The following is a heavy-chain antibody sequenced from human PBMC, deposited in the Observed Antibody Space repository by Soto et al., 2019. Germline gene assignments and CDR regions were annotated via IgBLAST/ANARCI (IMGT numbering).Heavy chain of an antibody. CDR3: ARSPGAYDYVWGSYRHNRFDP. J-gene: IGHJ5*02. D-gene: IGHD3-16*02. Sequence: SVKVSCKASGGTFSSYAISWVRQAPGQGLEWMGGIIPIFGTANYAQKFQGRVTITADESTSTAYMELSSLRSEDTAVYYCARSPGAYDYVWGSYRHNRFDPWGQGTLVTVSS. CDR1: GGTFSSYA. CDR2: IIPIFGTA. V-gene: IGHV1-69*13.